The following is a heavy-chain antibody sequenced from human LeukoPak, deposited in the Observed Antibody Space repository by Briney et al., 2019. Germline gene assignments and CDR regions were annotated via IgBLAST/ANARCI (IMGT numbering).Heavy chain of an antibody. J-gene: IGHJ1*01. CDR2: ISQDGSGK. V-gene: IGHV3-7*03. CDR3: ASSLDEAAAGSFQH. Sequence: GGSLRLSCGASGFTFSNYWMSWVRQAPGKGLEWVINISQDGSGKNYADSVEGRFTISRDNAKNSLYLQMNSLRAEDTAVYYCASSLDEAAAGSFQHWGQGTLVTVSS. D-gene: IGHD6-13*01. CDR1: GFTFSNYW.